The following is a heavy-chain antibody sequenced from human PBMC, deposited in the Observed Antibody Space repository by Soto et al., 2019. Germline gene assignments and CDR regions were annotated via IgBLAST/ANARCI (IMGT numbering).Heavy chain of an antibody. J-gene: IGHJ4*02. CDR1: GFTFSSYA. CDR2: ISYDGSNK. Sequence: WWSLRLSCAASGFTFSSYAMHWVRQAPGKGLEWVAVISYDGSNKYYADSVKGRFTISRDNSKNTLYLQMNSLRAEDTAVYYCARGVVAATLDLDYWGQGTLVTVSS. CDR3: ARGVVAATLDLDY. V-gene: IGHV3-30-3*01. D-gene: IGHD2-15*01.